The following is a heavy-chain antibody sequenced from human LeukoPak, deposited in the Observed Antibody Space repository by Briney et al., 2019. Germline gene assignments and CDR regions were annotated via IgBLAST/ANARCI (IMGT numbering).Heavy chain of an antibody. D-gene: IGHD4-17*01. CDR1: GGSISSYY. CDR2: IYTSGST. CDR3: ARDGTVKTGDYFDY. Sequence: PSETLSLTCTVSGGSISSYYWSWIRQPAGKGLEWIGRIYTSGSTNYNPSLKSRVTMSVDTSMNQFSLKLSSVTAADTAVYYCARDGTVKTGDYFDYWGQGTLVTVSS. V-gene: IGHV4-4*07. J-gene: IGHJ4*02.